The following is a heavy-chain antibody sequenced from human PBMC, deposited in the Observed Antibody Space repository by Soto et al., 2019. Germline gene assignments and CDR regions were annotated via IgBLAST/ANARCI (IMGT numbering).Heavy chain of an antibody. V-gene: IGHV4-31*03. CDR1: GGSISSGGYY. D-gene: IGHD2-21*02. Sequence: QVQLQESGPGLVKPSQTLSLTCTVSGGSISSGGYYWSWIRQHPGKGLEWIGYIYYSGSTYYNPSLKSRVPISVDTSKNHFSRKLSSVTAADTAVYYCASDVPYWGVDCYSGGWYFDYWGQGPLVTVSS. CDR2: IYYSGST. CDR3: ASDVPYWGVDCYSGGWYFDY. J-gene: IGHJ4*02.